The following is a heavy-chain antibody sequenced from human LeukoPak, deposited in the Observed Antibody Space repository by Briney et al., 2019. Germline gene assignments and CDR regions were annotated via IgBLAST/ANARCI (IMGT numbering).Heavy chain of an antibody. D-gene: IGHD7-27*01. V-gene: IGHV3-21*01. CDR3: ARVGNWGPEADAFDI. Sequence: GGSLRLSCAASGFTFSSYEMNWVRQAPGKGLEWVSSISSSSSYIYYADSVKGRFTISRDNAKNSLYLQMNSLRAEDTAVYNCARVGNWGPEADAFDIWGQGTMVTVSS. CDR2: ISSSSSYI. J-gene: IGHJ3*02. CDR1: GFTFSSYE.